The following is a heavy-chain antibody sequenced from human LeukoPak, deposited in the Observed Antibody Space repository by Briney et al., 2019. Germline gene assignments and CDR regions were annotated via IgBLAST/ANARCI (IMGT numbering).Heavy chain of an antibody. CDR3: ARDLGDVFKGAHTGFDY. CDR2: IWYDGSNK. CDR1: GFTFGSYG. V-gene: IGHV3-33*01. J-gene: IGHJ4*02. D-gene: IGHD1-26*01. Sequence: PGRSLRLSCAASGFTFGSYGMHWVRQAPGKGLEWVAVIWYDGSNKYYADSVKGRFTISRDNSKNTLYLQMNSLRAEDTAVYYCARDLGDVFKGAHTGFDYWGQGTLVTVSS.